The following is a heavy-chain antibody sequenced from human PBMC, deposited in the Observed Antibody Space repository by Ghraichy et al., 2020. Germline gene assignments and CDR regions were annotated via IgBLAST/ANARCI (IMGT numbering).Heavy chain of an antibody. J-gene: IGHJ4*02. CDR1: GFTFSSYG. CDR3: AKDMSGGGDCPDY. D-gene: IGHD2-21*02. CDR2: ISYDGSNK. Sequence: GGSLRLSCAASGFTFSSYGMHWVRQAPGKGLEWVAVISYDGSNKYYADSVKGRFTISRDNSKNTLYLQMNSLRAEDTAVYYCAKDMSGGGDCPDYWGQGTLVTVSS. V-gene: IGHV3-30*18.